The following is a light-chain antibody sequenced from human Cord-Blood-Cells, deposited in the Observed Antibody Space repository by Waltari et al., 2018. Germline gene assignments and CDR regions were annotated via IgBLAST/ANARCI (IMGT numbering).Light chain of an antibody. CDR3: AAWDDSLSGLV. Sequence: QSVLTQPPSASGTPGQRVTISCSGSSSNIGSNYVYWYQQLPGTAPKLLIYRNNRRPSVVPDRFSGSKSGTSASLAISGLRSEDEADYYCAAWDDSLSGLVFGGGTKLTVL. V-gene: IGLV1-47*01. CDR2: RNN. J-gene: IGLJ2*01. CDR1: SSNIGSNY.